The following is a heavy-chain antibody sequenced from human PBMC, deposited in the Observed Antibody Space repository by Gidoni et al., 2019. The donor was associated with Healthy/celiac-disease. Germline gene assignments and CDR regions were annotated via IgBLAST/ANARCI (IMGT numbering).Heavy chain of an antibody. D-gene: IGHD6-19*01. CDR1: GFTFSIYS. J-gene: IGHJ4*02. V-gene: IGHV3-21*01. CDR2: ICSSSSYI. Sequence: EVQLVESGGGLVKPGGSLRLSCAASGFTFSIYSMNWVRQAPGKGLEWVSSICSSSSYIYYADSVKGRFTISRDNAKNSLYLQMNSLRAEDTAVYDCARDWAVAGSLDYWGQGTLVTVSS. CDR3: ARDWAVAGSLDY.